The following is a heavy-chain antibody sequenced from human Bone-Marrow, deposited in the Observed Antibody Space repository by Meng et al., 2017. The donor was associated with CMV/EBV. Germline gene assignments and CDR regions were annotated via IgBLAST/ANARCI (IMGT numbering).Heavy chain of an antibody. CDR1: GFTFSSYW. D-gene: IGHD1-26*01. V-gene: IGHV3-74*01. CDR2: INSDGSST. J-gene: IGHJ5*02. Sequence: GESLKISCAASGFTFSSYWMHWVRQAPGKGLVWVSRINSDGSSTSYADSVKGRFTISRDNAKNTLYLQMNSLRAEDTAVYYCARALIVGAPHNNWLDTWGQGTLVAVSS. CDR3: ARALIVGAPHNNWLDT.